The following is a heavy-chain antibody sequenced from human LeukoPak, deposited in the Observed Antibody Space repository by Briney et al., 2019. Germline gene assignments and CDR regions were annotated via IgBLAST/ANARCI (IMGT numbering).Heavy chain of an antibody. CDR1: GFTFSSYE. CDR2: ISDIGSTQ. D-gene: IGHD2-21*02. V-gene: IGHV3-48*03. CDR3: ARDRSKVTAYDDALDI. J-gene: IGHJ3*02. Sequence: PGGSLRLSCAASGFTFSSYELNWVRQAPGKGLEGVSYISDIGSTQHYADSVKGGFTISRDNAKNSLYLQMNSLTAEDTALYYCARDRSKVTAYDDALDIWGQGTMVIVSS.